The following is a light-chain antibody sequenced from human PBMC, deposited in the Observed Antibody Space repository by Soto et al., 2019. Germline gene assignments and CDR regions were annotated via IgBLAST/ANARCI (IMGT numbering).Light chain of an antibody. CDR3: HQYGTSPRT. CDR1: QSVSTTY. J-gene: IGKJ4*02. CDR2: GAY. V-gene: IGKV3-20*01. Sequence: IVLTQSPGTLSLSPGEGATLSCRASQSVSTTYFAWYQHKRGQAPRLLIYGAYSRDTGIPDRFSGSGSGTDFTLTISRLEPEDFAVYYCHQYGTSPRTFGSGTEVEIK.